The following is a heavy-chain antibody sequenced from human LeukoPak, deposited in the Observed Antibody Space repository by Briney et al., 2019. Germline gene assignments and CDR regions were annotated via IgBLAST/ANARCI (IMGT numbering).Heavy chain of an antibody. V-gene: IGHV1-2*02. D-gene: IGHD4-17*01. CDR2: INPNSGGT. CDR1: GYTFTGYY. Sequence: ASVKVSCKASGYTFTGYYMHWVRQAPGQELEWMGWINPNSGGTNYAQKFQGRVTMTRDTYISTAYMELSRLRSDDTAVYYCARADYGDYSNFDYWGQGTLVTVSS. J-gene: IGHJ4*02. CDR3: ARADYGDYSNFDY.